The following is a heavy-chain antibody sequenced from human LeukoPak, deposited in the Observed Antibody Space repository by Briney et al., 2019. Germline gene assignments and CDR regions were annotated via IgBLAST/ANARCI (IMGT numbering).Heavy chain of an antibody. CDR1: GFTFSSYA. CDR3: AKGARVRGVIISFFDY. D-gene: IGHD3-10*01. CDR2: ISGSGGST. V-gene: IGHV3-23*01. J-gene: IGHJ4*02. Sequence: GGSLRLSCAASGFTFSSYAMSWVRQAPGKGLEWVPAISGSGGSTYYADSVKGRFTISRDNSKNTLYLQMNSLRAEDTAVYYCAKGARVRGVIISFFDYWGQGTLVTVSS.